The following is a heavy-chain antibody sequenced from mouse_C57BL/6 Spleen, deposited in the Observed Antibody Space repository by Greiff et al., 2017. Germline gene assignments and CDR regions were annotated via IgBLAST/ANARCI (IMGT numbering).Heavy chain of an antibody. J-gene: IGHJ4*01. V-gene: IGHV1-81*01. CDR3: ANYYGSSPYAMDY. D-gene: IGHD1-1*01. Sequence: VQLQQSGAELARPGASVKLSFTASGYTFTSYGISWVKQRTGQGLEWIGEIYPRSGNTYYNEKFKGKATLTADKSSSQAYMELRSLTSEDSAVYFCANYYGSSPYAMDYWGQGTSVTVSS. CDR2: IYPRSGNT. CDR1: GYTFTSYG.